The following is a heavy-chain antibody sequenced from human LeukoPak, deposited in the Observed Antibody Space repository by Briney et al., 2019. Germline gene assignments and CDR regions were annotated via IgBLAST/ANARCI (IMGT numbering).Heavy chain of an antibody. CDR2: IYYSGST. CDR1: GGSISSYY. CDR3: ARDRGSSGYYGVDY. Sequence: PSETLSLTCTVSGGSISSYYWSWIRQPPGKGLEWVGYIYYSGSTDYHPSLRSRVTMSVDTSKSQFSLKLNSVTATDTAVYYCARDRGSSGYYGVDYWGQGTLVTVSS. J-gene: IGHJ4*02. V-gene: IGHV4-59*12. D-gene: IGHD6-19*01.